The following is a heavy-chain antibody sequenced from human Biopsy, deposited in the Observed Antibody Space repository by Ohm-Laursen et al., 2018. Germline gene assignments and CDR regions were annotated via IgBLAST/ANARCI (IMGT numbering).Heavy chain of an antibody. J-gene: IGHJ3*01. D-gene: IGHD6-19*01. CDR3: AAGTRYSSGWYNAVDF. V-gene: IGHV1-69*06. Sequence: ASVKVSCKSSGGTFNGYGINWVRQAPGQGLEWMGGIIPFFGTSDYAQTFQGRVTITADKSTSTSYMELTRLRSEDSTVYYCAAGTRYSSGWYNAVDFWGQGTMVTVSS. CDR1: GGTFNGYG. CDR2: IIPFFGTS.